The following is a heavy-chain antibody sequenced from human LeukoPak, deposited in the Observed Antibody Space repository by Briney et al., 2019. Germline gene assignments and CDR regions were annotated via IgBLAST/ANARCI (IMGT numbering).Heavy chain of an antibody. CDR2: IRGSGIST. Sequence: GGSLRLSCAASGFTFNHYAVTWVRQPPARGVEWVSVIRGSGISTYYADAVKGRFTISRDNSKSTVYLQRNSLRAEETAVYYCARGESGYSSGWVDYWGQETLVTVSS. D-gene: IGHD6-19*01. CDR3: ARGESGYSSGWVDY. J-gene: IGHJ4*02. V-gene: IGHV3-23*01. CDR1: GFTFNHYA.